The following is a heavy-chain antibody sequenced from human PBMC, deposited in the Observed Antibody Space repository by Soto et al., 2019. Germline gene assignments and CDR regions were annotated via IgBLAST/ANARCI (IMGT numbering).Heavy chain of an antibody. CDR1: GFTFSSYA. D-gene: IGHD5-18*01. J-gene: IGHJ4*02. V-gene: IGHV3-23*01. CDR2: ISGSGGST. Sequence: EVQLLESGGGLVQPGGSLRLSCAASGFTFSSYAMSWVRQAPGKGLEWVSAISGSGGSTYYADSVKGRFTISRYNSKNTLYMQMNSLRAEDTAVYYCAKYLLDTAMVRHDDYWGQGTLVTVSS. CDR3: AKYLLDTAMVRHDDY.